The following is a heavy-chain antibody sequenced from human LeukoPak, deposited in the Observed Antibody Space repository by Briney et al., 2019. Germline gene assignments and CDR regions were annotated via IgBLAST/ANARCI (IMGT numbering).Heavy chain of an antibody. V-gene: IGHV6-1*01. CDR1: GDSVSSNSAA. D-gene: IGHD2-2*02. Sequence: SQTLSLTCAISGDSVSSNSAAWNWIRQSPSRGLEWLGRTYYRSKWYNDYAVSVKSRITINPDTSKNQFSLQLNSVTPEDTAVYYCARGYCSSTSCYTPNYIDVWGKGTTVTVSS. CDR3: ARGYCSSTSCYTPNYIDV. J-gene: IGHJ6*03. CDR2: TYYRSKWYN.